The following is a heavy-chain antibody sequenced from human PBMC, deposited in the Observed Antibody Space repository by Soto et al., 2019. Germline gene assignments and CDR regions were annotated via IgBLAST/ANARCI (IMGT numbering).Heavy chain of an antibody. V-gene: IGHV4-34*01. CDR1: AGSFSGYF. J-gene: IGHJ3*02. Sequence: QVQLKQWGGGLLKPSETLSLICGVYAGSFSGYFLCCVHQPPGKGQEWIGEMTHSVSTNYNPVLKRRVTISVDTSKTQFSRKLSSVNAADTAVYHCARSITMFGVVIHDAFDIWGQGTMVIVSS. D-gene: IGHD3-3*01. CDR2: MTHSVST. CDR3: ARSITMFGVVIHDAFDI.